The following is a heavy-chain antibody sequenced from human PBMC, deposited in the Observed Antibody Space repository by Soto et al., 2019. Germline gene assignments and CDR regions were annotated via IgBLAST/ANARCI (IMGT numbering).Heavy chain of an antibody. CDR1: WASVSSNSCD. D-gene: IGHD3-10*01. CDR3: ARQRSGSQYNGLDV. V-gene: IGHV6-1*01. Sequence: QVQLQQSGARLVKASQTLSLTCDISWASVSSNSCDLHWIKQGPSRVLEWQGRTSYMYKWYNDYAVSVKSEISIHPDTAENQFSLQRNSVNPEDTAVYYCARQRSGSQYNGLDVWDQGTTVTVS. CDR2: TSYMYKWYN. J-gene: IGHJ6*02.